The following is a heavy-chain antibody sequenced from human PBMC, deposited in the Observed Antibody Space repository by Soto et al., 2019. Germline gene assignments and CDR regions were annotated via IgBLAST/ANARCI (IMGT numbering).Heavy chain of an antibody. V-gene: IGHV3-73*01. J-gene: IGHJ6*02. CDR1: GFTFSGSA. CDR2: IRSKANSYAT. Sequence: GGSLRLSCAASGFTFSGSAMHWVRQASGKGLEWVGRIRSKANSYATAYAASVKGRFTISRDDSKNTAYLQMNSLKTEDTAVYYCTRLGYNWNDGYYYYGMDVWGQGTTVTVSS. D-gene: IGHD1-20*01. CDR3: TRLGYNWNDGYYYYGMDV.